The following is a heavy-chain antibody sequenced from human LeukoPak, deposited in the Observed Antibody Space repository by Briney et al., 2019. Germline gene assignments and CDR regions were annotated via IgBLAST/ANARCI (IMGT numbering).Heavy chain of an antibody. J-gene: IGHJ4*02. V-gene: IGHV3-30*04. CDR3: AKAHKIYDSSGYDY. D-gene: IGHD3-22*01. CDR2: ISYDGSNK. CDR1: GFTFSSYA. Sequence: PGGSLRLSCAASGFTFSSYAMHWVRQAPGKGLEWVAVISYDGSNKYYADSVKGRFTISRGNAKNSLYLQMNTLRAEDTAMYYCAKAHKIYDSSGYDYWGQGTLVTVSS.